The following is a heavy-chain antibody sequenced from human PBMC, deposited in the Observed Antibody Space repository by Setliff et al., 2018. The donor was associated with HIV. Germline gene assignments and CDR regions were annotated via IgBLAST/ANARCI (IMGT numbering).Heavy chain of an antibody. CDR2: INRSGGNT. D-gene: IGHD3-10*01. Sequence: GASVKVSCKASGYTFTSYYMHWVRQAPGQGLEWMGIINRSGGNTAYPQKFQGRVTMTRDTSTSTAYMELNSRRSEDTAVYYCARGSDSGSYSDYYGMDVWGQGTTVTVSS. CDR1: GYTFTSYY. CDR3: ARGSDSGSYSDYYGMDV. V-gene: IGHV1-46*01. J-gene: IGHJ6*02.